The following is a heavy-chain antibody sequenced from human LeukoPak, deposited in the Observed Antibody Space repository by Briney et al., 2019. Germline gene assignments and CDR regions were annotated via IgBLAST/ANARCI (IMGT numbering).Heavy chain of an antibody. Sequence: PGGSLSLSCAASGFTFSSYSMNWVRQAPGKGLEWVSYISSSSSTIYYADSVKGRFTISRDNAKNSLYLQMNSLRDEDTAVYYCARRHYDSSGYYYYFDYWGQGTLVTVSS. CDR2: ISSSSSTI. J-gene: IGHJ4*02. V-gene: IGHV3-48*02. D-gene: IGHD3-22*01. CDR3: ARRHYDSSGYYYYFDY. CDR1: GFTFSSYS.